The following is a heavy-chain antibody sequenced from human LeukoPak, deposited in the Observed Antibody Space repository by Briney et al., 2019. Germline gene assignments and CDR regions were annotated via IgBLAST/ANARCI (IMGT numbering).Heavy chain of an antibody. J-gene: IGHJ4*02. CDR3: ARSSGPFDY. CDR1: GGSISSSSYC. Sequence: SETLSLTCTVSGGSISSSSYCWGWIRQPPGKGLEWIGSIYYSGSTYYNPSLKSQVTISVDTAKNQFSLKLSSVTAADTAVYYCARSSGPFDYWGQGTLLTVSS. CDR2: IYYSGST. D-gene: IGHD3-3*01. V-gene: IGHV4-39*01.